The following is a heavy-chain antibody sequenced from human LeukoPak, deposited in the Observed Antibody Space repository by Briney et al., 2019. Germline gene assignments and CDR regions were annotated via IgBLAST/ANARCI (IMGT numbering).Heavy chain of an antibody. CDR2: INHSGST. CDR1: GGSFSGYY. V-gene: IGHV4-34*01. CDR3: ARGIVGAPDY. D-gene: IGHD1-26*01. Sequence: NPSETLSLTCAVYGGSFSGYYWSWIRQPPGKGLEWIGEINHSGSTNYNPSLKSRVTISVDTSKNQFSLKLSSVTAADTAVYYCARGIVGAPDYWGQGTLVTVSS. J-gene: IGHJ4*02.